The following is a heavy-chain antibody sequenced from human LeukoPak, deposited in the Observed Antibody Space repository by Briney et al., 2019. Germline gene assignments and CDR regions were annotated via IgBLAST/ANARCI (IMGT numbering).Heavy chain of an antibody. D-gene: IGHD1-26*01. CDR3: ARPLGLGVDY. CDR1: GYSLSSGYY. V-gene: IGHV4-38-2*02. Sequence: SETLSLTCTVSGYSLSSGYYWGWIPPPPGKGLEWIGSIYHSGSTYYNPSLKSRVTISVDTSKNQFSLKLSSVTAADTAVYYCARPLGLGVDYWGQGTLVTVSS. J-gene: IGHJ4*02. CDR2: IYHSGST.